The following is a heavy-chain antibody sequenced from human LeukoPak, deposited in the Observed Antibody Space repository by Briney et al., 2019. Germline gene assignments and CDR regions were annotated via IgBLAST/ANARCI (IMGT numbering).Heavy chain of an antibody. CDR3: AKDAHCSSTSCYWQDYYYYGMDV. D-gene: IGHD2-2*01. CDR2: IRYDGSNK. CDR1: GFTFSSYG. V-gene: IGHV3-30*02. Sequence: GGSLRLSCAASGFTFSSYGMHWVRQAPGKGLEWVAFIRYDGSNKYYADSVKGRFTISRDNSKSTLYLQMNSLRAEDTAVYYCAKDAHCSSTSCYWQDYYYYGMDVWGQGTTVTVSS. J-gene: IGHJ6*02.